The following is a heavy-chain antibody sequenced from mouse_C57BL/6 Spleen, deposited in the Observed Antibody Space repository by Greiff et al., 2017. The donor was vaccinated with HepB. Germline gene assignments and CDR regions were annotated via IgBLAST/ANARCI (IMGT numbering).Heavy chain of an antibody. CDR2: IDPNSGGT. Sequence: VQLQQPGAELVKPGASVKLSCKASGYTFTSYWMHWVKQRPGRGLEWIGRIDPNSGGTKYNEKFKSKATLTVDKPSSTAYMKLSSLTSEDSAVYYCAREGPPHGVRFAYWGQGTLVTVSA. CDR3: AREGPPHGVRFAY. J-gene: IGHJ3*01. V-gene: IGHV1-72*01. CDR1: GYTFTSYW. D-gene: IGHD3-3*01.